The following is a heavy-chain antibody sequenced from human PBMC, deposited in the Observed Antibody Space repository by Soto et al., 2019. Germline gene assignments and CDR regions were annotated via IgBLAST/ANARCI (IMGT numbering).Heavy chain of an antibody. CDR2: ISGSGGST. J-gene: IGHJ4*02. CDR1: GFTFSRYA. Sequence: GGSLRLSCAAPGFTFSRYAMSWVRQAPGKGLEWVSAISGSGGSTYYADSVKGRFTISRDNSKNTLSLQMNSLRAEDTAVYYCAKDNDDILTGYSNYWGQGTLVTVSS. D-gene: IGHD3-9*01. CDR3: AKDNDDILTGYSNY. V-gene: IGHV3-23*01.